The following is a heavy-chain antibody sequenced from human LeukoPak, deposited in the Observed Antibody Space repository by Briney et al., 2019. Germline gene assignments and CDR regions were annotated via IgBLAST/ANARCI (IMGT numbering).Heavy chain of an antibody. CDR1: GGSISSYY. V-gene: IGHV4-59*01. CDR2: ISYSGST. Sequence: SETLSLTCTVSGGSISSYYWSWIRQPPGKGPEWIGYISYSGSTNYNPSLKSRVTISVDTSKNQFSLKLSSVTAADTAVYYCARYVWGSYPTFEDYWGQGTLVTVSS. J-gene: IGHJ4*02. D-gene: IGHD3-16*02. CDR3: ARYVWGSYPTFEDY.